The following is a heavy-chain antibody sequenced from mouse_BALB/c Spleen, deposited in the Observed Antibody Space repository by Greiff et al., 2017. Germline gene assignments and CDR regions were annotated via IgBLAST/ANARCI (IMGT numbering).Heavy chain of an antibody. CDR1: GYSITSDYA. D-gene: IGHD2-14*01. CDR3: ARGGRYDEAWFAY. Sequence: EVKLMESGPGLVKPSQSLSLTCTVTGYSITSDYAWNWIRQFPGNKLEWMGYISYSGSTSYNPSLKSRISITRDTSKNQFFLQLNSVTTEDTATYYCARGGRYDEAWFAYWGQGTLVTVSA. CDR2: ISYSGST. J-gene: IGHJ3*01. V-gene: IGHV3-2*02.